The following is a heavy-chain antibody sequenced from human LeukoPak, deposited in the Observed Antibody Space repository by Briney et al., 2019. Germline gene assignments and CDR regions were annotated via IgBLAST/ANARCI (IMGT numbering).Heavy chain of an antibody. J-gene: IGHJ4*02. CDR1: GFTFSSYA. V-gene: IGHV3-23*01. Sequence: HPGGSLRLSCAASGFTFSSYAMSWVRQAPGKGLEWVSAISGSGGSTYYADSVKGRFTISRDNSKNTLYLQMNSLRAEDTAVYFCAKDRRSGGSCHDYWGQGTLVTVSS. CDR3: AKDRRSGGSCHDY. D-gene: IGHD2-15*01. CDR2: ISGSGGST.